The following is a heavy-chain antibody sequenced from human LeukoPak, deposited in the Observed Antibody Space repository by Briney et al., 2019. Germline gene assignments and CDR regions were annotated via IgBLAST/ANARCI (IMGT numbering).Heavy chain of an antibody. CDR2: IKQDGSEK. V-gene: IGHV3-7*01. CDR1: GFTFSSYW. Sequence: AGGSLRLSCAASGFTFSSYWMSWVRQAPGKGLEWVANIKQDGSEKYYVDSVKGRFTISRDNAKNSLYLQMNSLRAEDTAVYYCARDGSGYDDAFDIWGQGTMVTVSS. J-gene: IGHJ3*02. CDR3: ARDGSGYDDAFDI. D-gene: IGHD3-10*01.